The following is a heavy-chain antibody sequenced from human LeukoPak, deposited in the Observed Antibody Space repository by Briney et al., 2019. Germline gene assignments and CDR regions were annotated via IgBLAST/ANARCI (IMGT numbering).Heavy chain of an antibody. V-gene: IGHV3-23*01. J-gene: IGHJ4*02. CDR1: GFTFSSYA. D-gene: IGHD6-19*01. CDR2: ISGSGGST. Sequence: GGSLRLSCAASGFTFSSYAMSWVRQAPGKGLEWVSGISGSGGSTYYADSVKGRFTISRDNSKNTLYLQMNSLRAEDTAVYYCAEDLSGWSGSDYWGQGTLVTVSS. CDR3: AEDLSGWSGSDY.